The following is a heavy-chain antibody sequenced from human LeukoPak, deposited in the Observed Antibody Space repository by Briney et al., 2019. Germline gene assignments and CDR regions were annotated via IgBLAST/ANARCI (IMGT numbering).Heavy chain of an antibody. CDR1: GFTFSSYA. CDR2: ISGSGGST. CDR3: AKESSSWYAVYNWFDP. Sequence: GGSLRLSCAASGFTFSSYAMSWVRQAPGKGLEWVSAISGSGGSTYYADSVKGRFTISRDNSKNTLYLQMNSLRAEDTAVYYCAKESSSWYAVYNWFDPWGQGTLVTVSS. V-gene: IGHV3-23*01. J-gene: IGHJ5*02. D-gene: IGHD6-13*01.